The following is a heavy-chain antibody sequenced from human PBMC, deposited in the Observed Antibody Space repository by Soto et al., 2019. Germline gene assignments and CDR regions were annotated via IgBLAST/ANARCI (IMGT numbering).Heavy chain of an antibody. CDR1: GGTFSNSA. J-gene: IGHJ5*02. D-gene: IGHD3-3*01. CDR3: ARDGDLRSDFWSGPLGGGWFDP. V-gene: IGHV1-69*13. Sequence: QVQLVQSGAEVRKPGSSVKVSCKAPGGTFSNSAITWVRQAPGQGLEWVGGIIPIFGSTNYAQKFQGRVTITADESTRTAYMELSSLTSEDTAVYYCARDGDLRSDFWSGPLGGGWFDPWGQGTLVTVSS. CDR2: IIPIFGST.